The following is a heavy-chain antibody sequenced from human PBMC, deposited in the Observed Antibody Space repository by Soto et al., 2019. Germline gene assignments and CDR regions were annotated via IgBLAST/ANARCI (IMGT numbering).Heavy chain of an antibody. CDR2: IYYSGST. Sequence: SETLSLTCTVSGGSISRSSYYWVWIRQPPGKGLEWIGSIYYSGSTYYNPSLKSRVTISVDTSKNQFSLKLSSVTAADTAVYYCARHNYGSGSTYFDYWGQGTLVTVSS. CDR3: ARHNYGSGSTYFDY. V-gene: IGHV4-39*01. J-gene: IGHJ4*02. CDR1: GGSISRSSYY. D-gene: IGHD3-10*01.